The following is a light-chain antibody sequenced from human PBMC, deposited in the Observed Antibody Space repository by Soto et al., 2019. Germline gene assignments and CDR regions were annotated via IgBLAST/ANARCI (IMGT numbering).Light chain of an antibody. CDR1: SSDVGGYKF. CDR3: SSYGGSNNLV. Sequence: QSALTQPPSASGSPGQSVTISCTGTSSDVGGYKFVSWYQQHPGKAPKLIIYEVIKRPSGVPDRFSGSKSGNTASLTVSGLQAEEEGDYYCSSYGGSNNLVFGGGTKLTVL. J-gene: IGLJ2*01. CDR2: EVI. V-gene: IGLV2-8*01.